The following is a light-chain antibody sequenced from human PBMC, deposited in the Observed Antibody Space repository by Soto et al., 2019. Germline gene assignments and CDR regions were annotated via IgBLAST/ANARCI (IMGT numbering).Light chain of an antibody. J-gene: IGKJ5*01. CDR1: QNSNAW. Sequence: SQNSNAWLAWYRQGPGQAPKLLIYDASSVQSGVPSRFSGSGSGTEFTLTISSLQPDYCATYYCQSYRAYPPWTFGQGTRLEIK. CDR2: DAS. CDR3: QSYRAYPPWT. V-gene: IGKV1-5*01.